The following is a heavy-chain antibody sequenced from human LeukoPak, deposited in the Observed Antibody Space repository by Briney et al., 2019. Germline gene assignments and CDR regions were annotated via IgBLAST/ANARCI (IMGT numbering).Heavy chain of an antibody. CDR3: AHGYYDSSGYST. V-gene: IGHV1-69*05. CDR2: IIPISGTA. CDR1: GGTFSSYA. J-gene: IGHJ4*02. Sequence: ASVKVSCKASGGTFSSYAISWVRQAPGQGLEWMGRIIPISGTANYAQKFQGRVTITTDESTSTAYMELSSLRSEDTAVYYCAHGYYDSSGYSTWGQGTLVTVSS. D-gene: IGHD3-22*01.